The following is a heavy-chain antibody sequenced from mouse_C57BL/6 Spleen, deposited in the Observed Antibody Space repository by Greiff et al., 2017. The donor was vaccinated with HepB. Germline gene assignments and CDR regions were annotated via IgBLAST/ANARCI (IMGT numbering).Heavy chain of an antibody. J-gene: IGHJ1*03. Sequence: DVMLVESGGGLVKPGGSLKLSCAASGFTFSSYAMSWVRQTPEKRLEWVATISDGGSYTYYPDNVKGRFTISRDNVKNNLYLQMSHLKSEDTAMYYCARREDSNWYFDVWGTGTTVTVSS. V-gene: IGHV5-4*03. CDR2: ISDGGSYT. CDR1: GFTFSSYA. D-gene: IGHD2-5*01. CDR3: ARREDSNWYFDV.